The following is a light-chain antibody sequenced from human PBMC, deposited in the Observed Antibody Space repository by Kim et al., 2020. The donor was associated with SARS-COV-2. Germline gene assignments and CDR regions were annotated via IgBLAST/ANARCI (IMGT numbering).Light chain of an antibody. Sequence: IVLTQSPATLSVSPGERATLSCRASQSISSRLAWYQHKPGQAPRLLIYDASTRATDIPDRFSGSGSGTEFTLTVRSLQSEDFAVYYCEQYSEWPLTFGGGTKLEIK. CDR2: DAS. J-gene: IGKJ4*01. CDR1: QSISSR. V-gene: IGKV3-15*01. CDR3: EQYSEWPLT.